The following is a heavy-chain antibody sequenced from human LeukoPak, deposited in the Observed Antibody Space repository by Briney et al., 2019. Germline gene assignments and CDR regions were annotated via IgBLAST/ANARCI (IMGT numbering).Heavy chain of an antibody. CDR3: ASGKMTSTNSRDY. J-gene: IGHJ4*02. CDR1: GGSISSYY. V-gene: IGHV4-4*07. D-gene: IGHD1-1*01. Sequence: SETLSLTCTVSGGSISSYYWSWIRQSAAKGLEWIGHIYSSGDPNYNPSLKGRVTMSVDTSKNQFSLKLKSVSAADTAVYYCASGKMTSTNSRDYWGQGTLVTVSS. CDR2: IYSSGDP.